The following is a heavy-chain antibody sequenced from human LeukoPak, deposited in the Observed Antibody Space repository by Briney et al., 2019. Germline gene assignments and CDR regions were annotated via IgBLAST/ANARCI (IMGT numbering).Heavy chain of an antibody. CDR1: GGSISSYY. CDR3: AKLGYPDY. V-gene: IGHV4-59*01. Sequence: KPSEPLSLTCTVSGGSISSYYWSWIRLPPGRGLEWIGYIYYTGSTNYNPSLKSRVTISVDTSKSQFSLKLSSVTAADTAVYYCAKLGYPDYWGQGTLVTVSS. D-gene: IGHD5-18*01. J-gene: IGHJ4*02. CDR2: IYYTGST.